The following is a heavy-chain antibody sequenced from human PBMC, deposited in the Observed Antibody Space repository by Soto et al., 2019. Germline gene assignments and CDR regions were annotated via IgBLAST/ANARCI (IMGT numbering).Heavy chain of an antibody. V-gene: IGHV1-46*01. J-gene: IGHJ4*02. Sequence: QVHLVQSGAEVKKPGASVKVSCKASGYAFSTYYMHWVRQARGQGLEWMGIINPRGGGANYAQKFQGRVTMTSDTSTSTVYMELSSLTSEDTAVYYCARDLPTATRAADYWGQGTLVTVSS. D-gene: IGHD3-10*01. CDR1: GYAFSTYY. CDR3: ARDLPTATRAADY. CDR2: INPRGGGA.